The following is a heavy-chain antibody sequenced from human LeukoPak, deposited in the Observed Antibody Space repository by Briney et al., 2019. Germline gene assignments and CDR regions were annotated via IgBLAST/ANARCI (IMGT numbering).Heavy chain of an antibody. CDR1: GYSISSGYY. J-gene: IGHJ4*02. CDR2: IYHSGST. Sequence: SETLSLTCTVSGYSISSGYYWGWIRQPPGKGLEWIGSIYHSGSTHYNPSLKSRVTISVDTSKNQFSLKLSSVTAADTAVYYCARLNYYDSSGYYYDFDYWGQGTLVTVSS. V-gene: IGHV4-38-2*02. CDR3: ARLNYYDSSGYYYDFDY. D-gene: IGHD3-22*01.